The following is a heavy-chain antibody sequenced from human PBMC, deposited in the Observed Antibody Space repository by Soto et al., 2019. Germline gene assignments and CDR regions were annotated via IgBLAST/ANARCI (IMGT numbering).Heavy chain of an antibody. J-gene: IGHJ4*02. CDR3: ARDLTYIRQY. D-gene: IGHD2-2*02. V-gene: IGHV1-18*01. CDR1: GFTFTDFG. CDR2: ISTAHSDV. Sequence: ASLKVSCKTSGFTFTDFGISWGRHALGQGLEWMGWISTAHSDVGFAQKFQGRFTMTTDNSTSTAYMELRSLTSDDTAVYFCARDLTYIRQYWGQ.